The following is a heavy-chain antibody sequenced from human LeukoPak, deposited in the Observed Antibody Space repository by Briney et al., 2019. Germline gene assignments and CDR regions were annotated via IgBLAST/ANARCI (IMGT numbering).Heavy chain of an antibody. D-gene: IGHD3-3*01. V-gene: IGHV4-61*01. J-gene: IGHJ4*02. CDR3: ARDRAWYYDFWSGESL. CDR1: GGSVSSGSYY. Sequence: SETLSLTCTVSGGSVSSGSYYWSWIRQPPGKGLEWIGYIYYSGSTNYNPSLKSRVTISVDTSKNQFSLKPSSVTAADTAVYYCARDRAWYYDFWSGESLWGQGTLVTVSS. CDR2: IYYSGST.